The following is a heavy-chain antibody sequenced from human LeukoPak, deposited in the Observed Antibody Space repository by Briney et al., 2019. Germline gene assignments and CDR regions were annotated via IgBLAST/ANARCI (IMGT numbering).Heavy chain of an antibody. V-gene: IGHV1-24*01. J-gene: IGHJ4*02. Sequence: ASVKVSCKVSGYTLTELSIHWVRQAPGKGHGWMGSFDLEDGETIYAQKFQGRVTMTEDTSTDTAYMELSSLRSEDTAGYYCATLIGGGDYGDYGERYFDYWVQGSLVTVSS. D-gene: IGHD4-17*01. CDR3: ATLIGGGDYGDYGERYFDY. CDR1: GYTLTELS. CDR2: FDLEDGET.